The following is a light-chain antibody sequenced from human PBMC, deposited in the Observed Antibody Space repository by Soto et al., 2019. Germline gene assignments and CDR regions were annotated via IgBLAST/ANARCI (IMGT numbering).Light chain of an antibody. Sequence: EIVLTQSPGTLSFSPGERATLSCRASQSVTNNYLAWYQQKPGQAPRLLIHGASSRAAGIPDRFSGSGSGTDFTLTISRLEPEDFAVYYCQQYGTSPLTFGGGTKVDIK. J-gene: IGKJ4*01. CDR3: QQYGTSPLT. CDR2: GAS. V-gene: IGKV3-20*01. CDR1: QSVTNNY.